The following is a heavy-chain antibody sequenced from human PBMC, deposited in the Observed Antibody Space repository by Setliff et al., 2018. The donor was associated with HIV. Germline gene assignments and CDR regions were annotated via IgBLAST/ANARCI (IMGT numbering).Heavy chain of an antibody. V-gene: IGHV1-18*01. CDR2: ISAYNGNT. CDR1: GYTFSTYG. D-gene: IGHD2-2*01. CDR3: ARDRGVYCISSSCYSPVDAFDI. Sequence: ASVKVSCKASGYTFSTYGISWVRQAPGQGLEWMGWISAYNGNTNYAQKLQGRVTVTTDTSTSTAYMVLRSLRSDDTAVYYCARDRGVYCISSSCYSPVDAFDIWGQGTMVTVSS. J-gene: IGHJ3*02.